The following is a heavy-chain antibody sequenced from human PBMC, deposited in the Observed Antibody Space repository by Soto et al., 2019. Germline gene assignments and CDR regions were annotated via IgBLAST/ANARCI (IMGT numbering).Heavy chain of an antibody. J-gene: IGHJ4*02. V-gene: IGHV3-30*18. CDR3: AKARFSGFAYGPLLGNFDY. D-gene: IGHD7-27*01. CDR2: MSFDGNNK. CDR1: GFIFSKYV. Sequence: GGSLRLSCAASGFIFSKYVMHWVRQAPGKGLEWVALMSFDGNNKYYGDSVKGRFTISRDNSKNTLSLQLNSLRVEDTAVYYCAKARFSGFAYGPLLGNFDYWGQGTLVTVSS.